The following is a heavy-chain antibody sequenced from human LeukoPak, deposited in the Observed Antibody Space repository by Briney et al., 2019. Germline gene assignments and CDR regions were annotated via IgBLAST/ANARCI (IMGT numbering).Heavy chain of an antibody. CDR2: ISFDAGNK. CDR3: ARVYSSSWSFDY. Sequence: PGSSLRLSCAASGFTFSTYAMHWVGQAPAQGLEWVAVISFDAGNKYYADSVEGRFTISRDNSKNTVYLQMNSLRAEDTTVYYCARVYSSSWSFDYWGQGTLVTVSS. CDR1: GFTFSTYA. D-gene: IGHD6-13*01. J-gene: IGHJ4*02. V-gene: IGHV3-30-3*01.